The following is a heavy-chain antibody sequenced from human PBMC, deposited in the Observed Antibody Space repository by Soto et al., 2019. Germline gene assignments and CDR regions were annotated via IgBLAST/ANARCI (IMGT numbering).Heavy chain of an antibody. CDR3: ARDDRTYYYDSSGYYQESYFDY. D-gene: IGHD3-22*01. CDR2: ISSSSSYT. CDR1: GFTFSDYY. J-gene: IGHJ4*02. V-gene: IGHV3-11*06. Sequence: PGGSLRLSCAASGFTFSDYYMSWSRQAPGKGLEWVSYISSSSSYTNYADSVKGRFTVSRDNAKNSLYLQMNSLRAEDTAVYYCARDDRTYYYDSSGYYQESYFDYWGQGTLVTVSS.